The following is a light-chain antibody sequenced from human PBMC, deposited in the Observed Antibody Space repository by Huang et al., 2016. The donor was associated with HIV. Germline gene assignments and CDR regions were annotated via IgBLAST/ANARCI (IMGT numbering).Light chain of an antibody. Sequence: EIVMTQSPATLSVSPGERAILLCRASQNIDTNVAWYQQKPGQAPRLLIFGASTRVTGISARFTGGGSETEFTLTINSVQSEDVAMYYCHQYNDWPPWTFGQGTRVEI. CDR3: HQYNDWPPWT. CDR1: QNIDTN. J-gene: IGKJ1*01. V-gene: IGKV3-15*01. CDR2: GAS.